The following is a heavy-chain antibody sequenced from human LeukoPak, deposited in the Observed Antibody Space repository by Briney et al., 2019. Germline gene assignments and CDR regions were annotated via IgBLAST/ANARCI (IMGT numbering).Heavy chain of an antibody. CDR3: ARSGGGAITGAAGTEYFDY. V-gene: IGHV3-66*01. CDR1: GFTFSSYA. D-gene: IGHD6-13*01. J-gene: IGHJ4*02. Sequence: PGGSLRLSCAASGFTFSSYAMSWVRQAPGKGLEWVSVIYTGGNTYYADSVKGRFTISRDNSKNTLYLQMNTLRAEDTAVYYCARSGGGAITGAAGTEYFDYWGQGTLVTVSS. CDR2: IYTGGNT.